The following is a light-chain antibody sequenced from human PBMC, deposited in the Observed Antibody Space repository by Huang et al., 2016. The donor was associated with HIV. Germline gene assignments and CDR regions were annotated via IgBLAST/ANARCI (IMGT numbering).Light chain of an antibody. V-gene: IGKV3-20*01. J-gene: IGKJ2*01. CDR1: QSVSSTF. Sequence: EIVLTQSPGTLSLSPGERATLSCRASQSVSSTFLAWYQQKPGQAPRYLIYGASNRATGIPDRFSGSGSGTDFTLTISRLEPEDFAVYHCQQYDSSPMYTFGQGTKLEIK. CDR2: GAS. CDR3: QQYDSSPMYT.